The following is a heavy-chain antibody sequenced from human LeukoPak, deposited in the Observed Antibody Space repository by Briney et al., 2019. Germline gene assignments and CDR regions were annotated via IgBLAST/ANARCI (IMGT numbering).Heavy chain of an antibody. CDR3: ARDKSPTGDRIFDY. Sequence: PSETLSLTCAVSGGSISSTNWWSWVRQPPGKGLEWIGEIYHSGSTNYNPPLKSRVTISVEKSKNQFSLKLSSVTAADTAVYYCARDKSPTGDRIFDYWGQGTLVTVSS. J-gene: IGHJ4*02. CDR1: GGSISSTNW. V-gene: IGHV4-4*02. CDR2: IYHSGST. D-gene: IGHD7-27*01.